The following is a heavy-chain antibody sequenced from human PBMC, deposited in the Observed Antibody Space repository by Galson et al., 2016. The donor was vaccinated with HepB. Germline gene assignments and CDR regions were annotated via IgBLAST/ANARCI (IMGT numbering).Heavy chain of an antibody. J-gene: IGHJ4*01. CDR1: GESLSRYG. Sequence: SVKVSCKASGESLSRYGNSWVRQAPGQGLEWMGGIIPMFGTADYAQIFKGRVTITANESTSTVYMELRSLTSEDTAVYYCARHAGAFDYGDYAFDYWGQGTLVTVSS. D-gene: IGHD4-17*01. CDR3: ARHAGAFDYGDYAFDY. V-gene: IGHV1-69*13. CDR2: IIPMFGTA.